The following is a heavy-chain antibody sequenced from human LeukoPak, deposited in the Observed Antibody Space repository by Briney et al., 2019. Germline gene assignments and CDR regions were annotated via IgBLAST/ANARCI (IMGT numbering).Heavy chain of an antibody. CDR1: GFSFSSSW. CDR3: ARDFGPYGMDV. Sequence: GGSLRLSCAASGFSFSSSWMHWVRQAPGTGLVWVSRINSDGSTTNYADSVKGRFTISRDNAMSTLYLQMNSLRAEDTAVYYCARDFGPYGMDVWGRGTTVTVSS. D-gene: IGHD3-16*01. V-gene: IGHV3-74*01. CDR2: INSDGSTT. J-gene: IGHJ6*02.